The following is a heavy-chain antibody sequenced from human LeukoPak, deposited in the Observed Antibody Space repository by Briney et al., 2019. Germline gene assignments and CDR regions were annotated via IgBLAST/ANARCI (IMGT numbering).Heavy chain of an antibody. V-gene: IGHV4-4*07. CDR1: GDSISSYY. CDR2: INTSGST. D-gene: IGHD2-15*01. Sequence: SSETLSLTCTVSGDSISSYYWSWIRQPAGKGLEWIGRINTSGSTNYNPSLKSRVTMSVDTSKNQFSLRLSSVTAADTAVYYCARKAGGYYYYGMDVWGQGTTVTVSS. J-gene: IGHJ6*02. CDR3: ARKAGGYYYYGMDV.